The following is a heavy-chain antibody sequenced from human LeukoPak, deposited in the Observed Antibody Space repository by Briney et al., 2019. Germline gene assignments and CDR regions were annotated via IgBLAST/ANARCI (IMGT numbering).Heavy chain of an antibody. J-gene: IGHJ4*02. V-gene: IGHV6-1*01. CDR2: TYYRSKWYN. Sequence: SQTLTLTCAISGDSVSSNSAAWNWIRQSPSRGLEWLGRTYYRSKWYNDYAVSVKSRITINPDTSKNQFSLQLNSVTPEDTAVYYCARADGTAAGTSPFDYWGQGTLVTVSS. D-gene: IGHD6-13*01. CDR3: ARADGTAAGTSPFDY. CDR1: GDSVSSNSAA.